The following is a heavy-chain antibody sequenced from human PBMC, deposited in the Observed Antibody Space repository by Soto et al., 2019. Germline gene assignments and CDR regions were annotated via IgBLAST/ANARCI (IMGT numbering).Heavy chain of an antibody. Sequence: EVQVVESGGGLIHPGGSLRLSCGASGFTVNSNYMSWVHQAPGKGLEWVSIIYSGGDRYYADSVKGRFTISRDDSKNTVYLQMNSLRAEDTAIYYCAKGNLEGLDFWGQGTLVSVSS. V-gene: IGHV3-53*01. CDR3: AKGNLEGLDF. CDR2: IYSGGDR. J-gene: IGHJ4*02. D-gene: IGHD1-1*01. CDR1: GFTVNSNY.